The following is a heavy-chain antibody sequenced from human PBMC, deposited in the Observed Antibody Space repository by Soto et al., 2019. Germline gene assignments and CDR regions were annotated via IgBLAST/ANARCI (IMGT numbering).Heavy chain of an antibody. CDR2: IYHSGST. CDR1: GGSISSGGYS. Sequence: SETLSLTCAVSGGSISSGGYSWSWIRQPPGKGLEWIGYIYHSGSTYYNPSLKSRVTISVDRSKNQFSLQLSFVTAADTAVYYCARAGDYGLFDYWGQGTLVTVSS. V-gene: IGHV4-30-2*01. D-gene: IGHD4-17*01. CDR3: ARAGDYGLFDY. J-gene: IGHJ4*02.